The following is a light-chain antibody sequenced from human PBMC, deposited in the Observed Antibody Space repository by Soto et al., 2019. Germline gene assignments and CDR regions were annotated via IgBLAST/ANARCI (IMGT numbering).Light chain of an antibody. Sequence: EIVLPQSPGTLSLSPGASATLSGRASQSVRSGYFAWNQQKPGQAPRLLIVGASSRATGIPDRFSGGGSGTDFTLTISRLEPEDFALYYCHQYDNSPLTVGGGTKVDIK. CDR1: QSVRSGY. CDR2: GAS. J-gene: IGKJ4*01. V-gene: IGKV3-20*01. CDR3: HQYDNSPLT.